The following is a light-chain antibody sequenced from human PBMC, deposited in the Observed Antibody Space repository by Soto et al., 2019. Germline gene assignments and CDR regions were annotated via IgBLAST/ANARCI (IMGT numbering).Light chain of an antibody. CDR2: DVS. CDR1: SSDVGGYNY. Sequence: QSALTQPASVSGSPGQSITISCTGTSSDVGGYNYVSWYQQHPGKAPKLMIYDVSERPSGVSDRFSASKSGNTASLIISGLQAEDEADYYCSSFTCDSSHYVFGSGTKLTVL. V-gene: IGLV2-14*01. J-gene: IGLJ1*01. CDR3: SSFTCDSSHYV.